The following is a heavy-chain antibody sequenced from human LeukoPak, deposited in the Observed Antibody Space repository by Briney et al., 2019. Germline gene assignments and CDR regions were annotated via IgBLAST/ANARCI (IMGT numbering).Heavy chain of an antibody. D-gene: IGHD6-19*01. Sequence: GGSLRLSCAASGFTISNYSMNWVRQAPGKGLEWVSYISSSISSTIYYADSVKGRFTISRDNAKNSLYLQMNSLRVEDTAVYYCARVSTIEVRHWGQGTLVTVSS. CDR2: ISSSISSTI. J-gene: IGHJ4*02. V-gene: IGHV3-48*01. CDR1: GFTISNYS. CDR3: ARVSTIEVRH.